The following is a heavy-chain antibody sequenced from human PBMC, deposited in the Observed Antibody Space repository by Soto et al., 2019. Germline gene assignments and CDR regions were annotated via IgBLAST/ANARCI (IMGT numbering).Heavy chain of an antibody. V-gene: IGHV3-21*01. Sequence: GGSLRLSCAASGFTFSSYSMNWVRQAPGKGLEWVSSISRSSSYIYYADSVKGRFTISRDNAKNSLYLQMNSLRAEDTAVYYCARDRLSGYDYDYWGQGTLVTVSS. CDR1: GFTFSSYS. D-gene: IGHD5-12*01. CDR2: ISRSSSYI. CDR3: ARDRLSGYDYDY. J-gene: IGHJ4*02.